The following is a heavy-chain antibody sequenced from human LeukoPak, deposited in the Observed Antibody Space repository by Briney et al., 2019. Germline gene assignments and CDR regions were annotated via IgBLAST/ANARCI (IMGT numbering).Heavy chain of an antibody. Sequence: SETLSLTCTVSGGSISSSSYYWGWIRQPPGKGLEWIGSIYYSGSTYHNPSLKSRVTISVDTSKNQFSLKLSSVTAADTAVYYCARYDSSGYRPDYWGQGTLVTVSS. CDR3: ARYDSSGYRPDY. V-gene: IGHV4-39*01. CDR2: IYYSGST. J-gene: IGHJ4*02. CDR1: GGSISSSSYY. D-gene: IGHD3-22*01.